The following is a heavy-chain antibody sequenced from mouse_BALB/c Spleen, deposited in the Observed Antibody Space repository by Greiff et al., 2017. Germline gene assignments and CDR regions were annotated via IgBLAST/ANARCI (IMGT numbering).Heavy chain of an antibody. D-gene: IGHD2-4*01. J-gene: IGHJ4*01. CDR1: GDSITSGY. CDR3: ARRQTGLRREKYYAMDY. V-gene: IGHV3-8*02. CDR2: ISYSGST. Sequence: EVQLVESGPSLVQPSQTLSLTCSVTGDSITSGYWNWIRKFPGNKLEYMGYISYSGSTYYNPSLKSRISITRDTSKNQYYLQLNSVTTEDTATYYCARRQTGLRREKYYAMDYWGQGTSVTVSS.